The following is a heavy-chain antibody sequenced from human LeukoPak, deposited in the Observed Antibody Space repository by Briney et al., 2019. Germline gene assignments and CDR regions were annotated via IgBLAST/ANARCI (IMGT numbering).Heavy chain of an antibody. D-gene: IGHD3-10*01. J-gene: IGHJ4*02. Sequence: PGGSLRLSCAASGFTFSSYAMSWVRQAPGKGLEWVSAISGSGGSTYYADSVKGRFTISRDNSKNTLYLQMNSLRAEDTAVYYCAKDLGRVSRGSRTKNDYWGQGTLVTVSS. CDR1: GFTFSSYA. CDR3: AKDLGRVSRGSRTKNDY. CDR2: ISGSGGST. V-gene: IGHV3-23*01.